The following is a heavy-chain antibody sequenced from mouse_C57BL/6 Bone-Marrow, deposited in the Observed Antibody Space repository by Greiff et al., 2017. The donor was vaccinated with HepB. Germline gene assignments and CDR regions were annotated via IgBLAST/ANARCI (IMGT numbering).Heavy chain of an antibody. CDR3: ARLGAWFAY. J-gene: IGHJ3*01. Sequence: QVTLKESGAELARPGASVKLSCKASGYTFTSYGISWVKQRTGQGLEWIGEIYPRSGNTYYNEKFKGKATLTADKSSSTAYMELRSLTSEDSAVYFCARLGAWFAYWGQGTLVTVSA. CDR2: IYPRSGNT. V-gene: IGHV1-81*01. CDR1: GYTFTSYG. D-gene: IGHD4-1*01.